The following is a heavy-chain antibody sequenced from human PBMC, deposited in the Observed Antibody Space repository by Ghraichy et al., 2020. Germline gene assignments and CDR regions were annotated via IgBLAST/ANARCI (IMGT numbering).Heavy chain of an antibody. CDR3: ARPSTVTTFAFDI. J-gene: IGHJ3*02. CDR2: IYSSGST. CDR1: GGSISSSSYF. D-gene: IGHD4-17*01. V-gene: IGHV4-39*01. Sequence: SQTLSLTCTVSGGSISSSSYFWGWIRQPPGKGLEWIGSIYSSGSTYYSPSLKSRVTISVDMFKNQFSLNLSSVTAADTAVYYCARPSTVTTFAFDIWGQGTMVTVSS.